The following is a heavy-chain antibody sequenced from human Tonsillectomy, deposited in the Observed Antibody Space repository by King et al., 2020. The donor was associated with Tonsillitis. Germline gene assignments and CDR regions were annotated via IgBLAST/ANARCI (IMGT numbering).Heavy chain of an antibody. CDR1: GFTFSSYN. Sequence: QLVQSGGGLVKPGGSLRLSCAASGFTFSSYNMNWVRQTPGKGLEWVASIRGSSDYIHYAESVRGRFTISRDNAKNSLYLQVNSLRAEDTAVYYCARDQGRDGYNPFFDYWGQGTLVTVSS. V-gene: IGHV3-21*01. CDR3: ARDQGRDGYNPFFDY. J-gene: IGHJ4*02. D-gene: IGHD5-24*01. CDR2: IRGSSDYI.